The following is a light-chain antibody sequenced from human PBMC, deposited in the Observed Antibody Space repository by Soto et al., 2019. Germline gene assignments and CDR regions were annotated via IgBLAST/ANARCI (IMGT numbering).Light chain of an antibody. Sequence: DIQMTQSPSTLSASVGDRVTITCRASQSVSSWLAWYQQKPGKAPKLLIYKASSLESGVPSRFSGSGSGTEVSLTIVSLQPDDFATYYFQQYNSYPWTFGQGTKVEIK. J-gene: IGKJ1*01. V-gene: IGKV1-5*03. CDR1: QSVSSW. CDR2: KAS. CDR3: QQYNSYPWT.